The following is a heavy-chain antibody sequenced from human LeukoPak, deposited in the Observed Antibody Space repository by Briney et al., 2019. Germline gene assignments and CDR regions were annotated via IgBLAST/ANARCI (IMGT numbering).Heavy chain of an antibody. Sequence: GGSLRLSCAASGFTFSSYWMHWVRQAPGKGLEWVSAISGSGGSTYYADSVKGRFTISRDNSKNTLYLQMNSLRAEDTAVYYCAKDPSKDSSGWSDYWGQGTLVTVSS. CDR2: ISGSGGST. J-gene: IGHJ4*02. V-gene: IGHV3-23*01. CDR3: AKDPSKDSSGWSDY. CDR1: GFTFSSYW. D-gene: IGHD6-19*01.